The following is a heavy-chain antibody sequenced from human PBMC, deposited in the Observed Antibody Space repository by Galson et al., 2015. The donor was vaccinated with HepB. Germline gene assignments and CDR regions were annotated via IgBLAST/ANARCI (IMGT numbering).Heavy chain of an antibody. Sequence: SVKVSCKASGFTFTSSAMQWVRQARGQRLEWIGWIVVGSGNTNYAQKFQERVTITRDMSTSTAYMELSSLGSEDTAVYYCAAGEGITMVRGVPPFDPWGQGTLVTVSS. CDR3: AAGEGITMVRGVPPFDP. D-gene: IGHD3-10*01. CDR1: GFTFTSSA. CDR2: IVVGSGNT. J-gene: IGHJ5*02. V-gene: IGHV1-58*02.